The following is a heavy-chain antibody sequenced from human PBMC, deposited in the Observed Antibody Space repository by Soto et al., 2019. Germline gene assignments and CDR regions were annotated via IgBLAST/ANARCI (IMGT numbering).Heavy chain of an antibody. D-gene: IGHD6-19*01. Sequence: SETLSLTCTVSGGSISSYYWSWIRQSPGKGLEWIGYIYYSGSTYYNPSLQSRVAISVDTSKNQFSLKSKSVTAADTAIYYCARRTVNIRTFYSGLKTHCFDYWGQGAPVTVSS. CDR2: IYYSGST. CDR3: ARRTVNIRTFYSGLKTHCFDY. CDR1: GGSISSYY. V-gene: IGHV4-59*04. J-gene: IGHJ4*02.